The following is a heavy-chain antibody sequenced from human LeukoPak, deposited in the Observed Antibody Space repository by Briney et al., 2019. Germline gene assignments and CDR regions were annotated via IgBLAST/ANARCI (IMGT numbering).Heavy chain of an antibody. J-gene: IGHJ4*02. D-gene: IGHD1-26*01. V-gene: IGHV4-59*01. CDR1: GGSISSYY. CDR2: SYYSGST. Sequence: SETLSLTCTVSGGSISSYYWSWIRQPPGKGLEWIGYSYYSGSTNYNPSLKSRVTISVDTSKNQFSLKLSSVTAADTAVYFCARSGSYGIFDYWGQGTLVTVSS. CDR3: ARSGSYGIFDY.